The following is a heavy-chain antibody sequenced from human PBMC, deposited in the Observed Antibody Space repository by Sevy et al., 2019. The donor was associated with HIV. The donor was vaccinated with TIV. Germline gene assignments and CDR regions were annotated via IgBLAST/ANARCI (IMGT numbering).Heavy chain of an antibody. V-gene: IGHV2-5*01. CDR1: GFSLTSTGVG. J-gene: IGHJ1*01. D-gene: IGHD3-22*01. CDR2: IFWNDDQ. CDR3: AHRGGVHFYDSTGYYTRAEYFQH. Sequence: SGPTLVKPTETLTLTCTFSGFSLTSTGVGVGWIRQPPGKAPEWLALIFWNDDQRYSPSLKNRLTITKDTSKNQVVLTMTXMDPVDTATYYCAHRGGVHFYDSTGYYTRAEYFQHWGQGTLVTVSS.